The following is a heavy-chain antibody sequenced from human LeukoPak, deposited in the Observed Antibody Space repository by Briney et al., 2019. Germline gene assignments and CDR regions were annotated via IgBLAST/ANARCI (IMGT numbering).Heavy chain of an antibody. CDR1: GFAFRNFW. Sequence: PGGSLRLSCAASGFAFRNFWMSWVRQAPGKGLELVANTKQDGSGKYYVDSVEGRFTVSRDNAKNSLYLQMNSLRAEDTAVYYCARDKGIWGYCSSTSCWGPFDYWGQGTLVTVSS. CDR3: ARDKGIWGYCSSTSCWGPFDY. D-gene: IGHD2-2*01. J-gene: IGHJ4*02. CDR2: TKQDGSGK. V-gene: IGHV3-7*01.